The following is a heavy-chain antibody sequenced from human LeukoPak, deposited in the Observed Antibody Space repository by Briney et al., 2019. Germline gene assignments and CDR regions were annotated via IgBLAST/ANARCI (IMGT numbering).Heavy chain of an antibody. Sequence: GGSLRLSCAASGFTFSSYAMSWVRQAPGKGLEWVSAISGSGGSTYYADSVKGRFTISRDNSKNTLYLQMNSLRAEDTAVYYCAKDPSGPVNNKLEGGAADYWGQGTLVTVSS. CDR3: AKDPSGPVNNKLEGGAADY. D-gene: IGHD1-1*01. CDR2: ISGSGGST. CDR1: GFTFSSYA. J-gene: IGHJ4*02. V-gene: IGHV3-23*01.